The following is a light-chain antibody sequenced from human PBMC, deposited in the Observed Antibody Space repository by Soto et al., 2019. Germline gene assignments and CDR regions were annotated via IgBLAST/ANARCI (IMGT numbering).Light chain of an antibody. CDR3: CSYAGSYTQV. Sequence: QSVLTQPPSASGTPGQRVTISCSGGTSNIGSNTVNWYQQLPGTAPKLLIYSINQRPSGVPDRFSGSKSGTSASLAISGLQSEDEADYYCCSYAGSYTQVFGGGTKLTVL. J-gene: IGLJ3*02. CDR2: SIN. CDR1: TSNIGSNT. V-gene: IGLV1-44*01.